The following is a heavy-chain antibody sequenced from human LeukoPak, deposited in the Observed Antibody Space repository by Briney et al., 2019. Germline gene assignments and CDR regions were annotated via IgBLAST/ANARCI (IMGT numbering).Heavy chain of an antibody. CDR3: ARRLYDSSGYYLDY. J-gene: IGHJ4*02. Sequence: SETLSLTCTVSGGSLSSSYWSWIRQPPGKGLEWIGYIYYSGSSNYNPSLKSRVTISVDTSKNQFSLRVSSVTAADTAIYYCARRLYDSSGYYLDYWGQGTLVTVSS. CDR1: GGSLSSSY. V-gene: IGHV4-59*01. D-gene: IGHD3-22*01. CDR2: IYYSGSS.